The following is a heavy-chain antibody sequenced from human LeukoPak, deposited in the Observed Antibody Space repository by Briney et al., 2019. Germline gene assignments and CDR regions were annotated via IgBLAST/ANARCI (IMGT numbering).Heavy chain of an antibody. V-gene: IGHV3-48*03. CDR1: GFTFSSYE. J-gene: IGHJ5*02. D-gene: IGHD3-22*01. CDR3: AKPQGSSGYLDWFDP. CDR2: ISSSGSTI. Sequence: PGGSLRLSCAASGFTFSSYEMNWVRQAPGKGLEWVSYISSSGSTIYYADSVKGRFTISRDNAKNSLYLQMNSLRAEDTAVYYCAKPQGSSGYLDWFDPWGQGTLVTVSS.